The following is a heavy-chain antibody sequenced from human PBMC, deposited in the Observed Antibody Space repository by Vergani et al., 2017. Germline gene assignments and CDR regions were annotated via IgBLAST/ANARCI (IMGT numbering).Heavy chain of an antibody. CDR3: TKAKTMTTATTRASEY. CDR1: GFSFSTYR. Sequence: QVQLAESGGGVVQPGGSLRLSCAASGFSFSTYRMHWVRQPPGKGLEWVAFVRNDGGDRYYADSVEGRFTISKDNSRNTVYLQMNSLRAEDTALYYCTKAKTMTTATTRASEYWGQGTLVTVSS. CDR2: VRNDGGDR. D-gene: IGHD4-11*01. V-gene: IGHV3-30*02. J-gene: IGHJ4*02.